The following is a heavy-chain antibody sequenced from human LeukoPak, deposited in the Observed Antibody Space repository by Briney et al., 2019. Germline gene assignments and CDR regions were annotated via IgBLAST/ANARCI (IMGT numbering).Heavy chain of an antibody. V-gene: IGHV1-2*02. D-gene: IGHD1-7*01. CDR1: GYTFTGYY. J-gene: IGHJ5*02. CDR2: INPNSGGT. CDR3: ARGDWNFRWRWFDP. Sequence: ASVKVSCKASGYTFTGYYMHWVRQAPGQGLEWMGWINPNSGGTNYAQKFQGRVTMTRDTSISTAYMELSRLRSDDTAVYYCARGDWNFRWRWFDPWGQGTLVTVSS.